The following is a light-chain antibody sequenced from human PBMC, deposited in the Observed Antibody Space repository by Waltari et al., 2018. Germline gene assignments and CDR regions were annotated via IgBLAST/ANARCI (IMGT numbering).Light chain of an antibody. CDR2: EGS. V-gene: IGLV2-23*03. CDR3: CSYAGGSAFVV. J-gene: IGLJ2*01. CDR1: SRDVGSSNL. Sequence: QSALTQPASLSGSPGQSITISCTGTSRDVGSSNLVSWYQQHPGKAPKLIIYEGSKRPSGVSNRCSGSKAGNTASLTISGLQAEDDADYHCCSYAGGSAFVVFGGGTKLTVL.